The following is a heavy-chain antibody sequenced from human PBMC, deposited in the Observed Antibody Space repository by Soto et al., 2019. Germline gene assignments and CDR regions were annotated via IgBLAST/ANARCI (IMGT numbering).Heavy chain of an antibody. CDR2: INPNSGGT. J-gene: IGHJ4*02. CDR1: GYTFTGYY. Sequence: ASVKVSCKASGYTFTGYYMHSVRQAPGQGLEWMGWINPNSGGTNYAQKFQGRVTMTRDTSISTAYMELSRLRSDDTAVYYCARDDSSGYSYCDYWGQGTLVTVSS. CDR3: ARDDSSGYSYCDY. V-gene: IGHV1-2*02. D-gene: IGHD3-22*01.